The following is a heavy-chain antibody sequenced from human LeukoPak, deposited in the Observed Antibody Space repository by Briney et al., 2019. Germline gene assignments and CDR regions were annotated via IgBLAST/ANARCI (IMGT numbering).Heavy chain of an antibody. D-gene: IGHD6-19*01. Sequence: ASVKVSCKASGYTFTSYGISWVRQAPGQGLEWMGWISAYNGNTNYAQKLQGRVTMTTDTSTSTAYMELRSLRSDDTAVYYCARVRMMAVAGPLLMVYWGQGTQPTVSS. J-gene: IGHJ4*02. CDR3: ARVRMMAVAGPLLMVY. V-gene: IGHV1-18*04. CDR2: ISAYNGNT. CDR1: GYTFTSYG.